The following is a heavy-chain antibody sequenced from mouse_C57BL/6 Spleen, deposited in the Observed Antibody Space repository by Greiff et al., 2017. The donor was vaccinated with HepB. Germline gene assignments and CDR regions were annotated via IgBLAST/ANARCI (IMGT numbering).Heavy chain of an antibody. Sequence: QVQLQQSGPGLVAPSQSLSITCPVPGFSLTSYGLDWVRQSPGKGLEWLGVIWGVGSTNYNSALKSRLSISKDNSKSQVFLKMNSLQTDDTAMYYCAGGSGENAMDYWGQGASVTVSS. CDR3: AGGSGENAMDY. CDR1: GFSLTSYG. V-gene: IGHV2-6*01. J-gene: IGHJ4*01. CDR2: IWGVGST.